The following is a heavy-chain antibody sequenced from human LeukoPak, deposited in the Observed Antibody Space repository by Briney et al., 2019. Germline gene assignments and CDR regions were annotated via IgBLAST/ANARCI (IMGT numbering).Heavy chain of an antibody. J-gene: IGHJ4*02. CDR3: AARYDFYFDY. V-gene: IGHV1-69*13. CDR1: GYTFTSYG. CDR2: IIPIFGTA. D-gene: IGHD5-12*01. Sequence: ASVKVSCKASGYTFTSYGISWVRQAPGQGLEWMGGIIPIFGTANYAQKFQGRVTITADESTSTAYMELSSLRSEDTAVYYCAARYDFYFDYWGQGTLVTVSS.